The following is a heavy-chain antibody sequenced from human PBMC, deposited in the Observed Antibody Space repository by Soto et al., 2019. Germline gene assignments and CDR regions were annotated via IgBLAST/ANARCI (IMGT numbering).Heavy chain of an antibody. CDR1: GYTFTSYG. CDR3: TTDLGFCSGGTCYQKFDP. J-gene: IGHJ5*02. D-gene: IGHD2-15*01. CDR2: ISTYNGNT. V-gene: IGHV1-18*01. Sequence: GASVKVSYKASGYTFTSYGISWVRQAPGQGLEWMAWISTYNGNTNYAQKLQGRVILTTDTSTTAAYVELRSVRSDDTAVSCCTTDLGFCSGGTCYQKFDPWGQGHLVTVSS.